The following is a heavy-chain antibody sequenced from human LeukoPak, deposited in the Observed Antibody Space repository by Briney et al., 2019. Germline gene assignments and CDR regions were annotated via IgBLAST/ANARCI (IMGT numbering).Heavy chain of an antibody. CDR1: GFTFSTYW. V-gene: IGHV3-7*01. Sequence: GGSLRLSCAASGFTFSTYWMNWVRQAPGKGLEWVASIKQDGSEKYYVDSVKGRFTISRDNAKNSLYLQMNSLRAEDTAVYYCARGLPGHTSSMGYWGQGTLVTVAS. CDR3: ARGLPGHTSSMGY. D-gene: IGHD2-2*01. CDR2: IKQDGSEK. J-gene: IGHJ4*02.